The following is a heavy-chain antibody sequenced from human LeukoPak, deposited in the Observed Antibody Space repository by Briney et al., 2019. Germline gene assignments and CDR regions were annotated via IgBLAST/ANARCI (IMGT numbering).Heavy chain of an antibody. V-gene: IGHV1-2*02. J-gene: IGHJ3*02. CDR3: ARGRLGASTGGYAFDI. D-gene: IGHD1-26*01. CDR1: GYTFTGYY. Sequence: ASVKVSCKASGYTFTGYYMHWVRQAPGQGLEWMGWINPNSGGTNYAQKFQGRVTMTRDTSISTAYMELSRLRSDDTAVYYCARGRLGASTGGYAFDIWGQGTMVTVSS. CDR2: INPNSGGT.